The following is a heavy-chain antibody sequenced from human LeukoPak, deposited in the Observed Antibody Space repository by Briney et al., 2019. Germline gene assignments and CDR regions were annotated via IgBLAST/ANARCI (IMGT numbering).Heavy chain of an antibody. J-gene: IGHJ4*02. D-gene: IGHD2-2*01. CDR1: GYTFTSYD. V-gene: IGHV1-2*02. CDR3: ARGVVVVPTAISNY. CDR2: INPNSGGT. Sequence: ASVKVSCKASGYTFTSYDINWVRQATGQGLEWMGWINPNSGGTNYAQKFQGRVTVTRDTSISTAYMELSRLRSDDTAVYYCARGVVVVPTAISNYWGQGTLVTVSS.